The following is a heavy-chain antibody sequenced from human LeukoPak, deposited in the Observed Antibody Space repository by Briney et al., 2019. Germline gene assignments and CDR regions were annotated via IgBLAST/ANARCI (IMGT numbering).Heavy chain of an antibody. D-gene: IGHD3-22*01. CDR1: GFIFSNYW. CDR3: ARDPTQSSSGYHY. CDR2: INQDGSEK. Sequence: TGGSLRPSGTALGFIFSNYWMSWVRQAPGKGLEWVANINQDGSEKHCVDSLKGRLTIARDNAKSSMYLQMNSLRADDTAVYYCARDPTQSSSGYHYWGQGTLVTVSS. J-gene: IGHJ4*02. V-gene: IGHV3-7*01.